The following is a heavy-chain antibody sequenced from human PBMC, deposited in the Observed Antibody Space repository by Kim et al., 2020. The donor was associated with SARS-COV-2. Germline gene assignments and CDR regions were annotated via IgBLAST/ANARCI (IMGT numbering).Heavy chain of an antibody. V-gene: IGHV3-33*08. CDR1: GLLLNNHG. J-gene: IGHJ4*02. Sequence: GGSLRLSCAASGLLLNNHGMHWVRLAPGKGLEWLAWLSLDLRNIKYADSVKGRFTISRDDSKNTLYLQMDSLRVEDTAVYYCARGRCGGDCRDGRYFDSWGQGTVVTVSS. CDR3: ARGRCGGDCRDGRYFDS. D-gene: IGHD2-21*02. CDR2: LSLDLRNI.